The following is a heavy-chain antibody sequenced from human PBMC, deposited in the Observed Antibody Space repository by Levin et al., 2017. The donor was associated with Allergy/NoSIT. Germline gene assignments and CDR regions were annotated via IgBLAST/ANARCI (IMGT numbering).Heavy chain of an antibody. J-gene: IGHJ4*02. D-gene: IGHD6-13*01. CDR1: GYTFTSYG. CDR3: AREIGSSWYGYFDY. Sequence: GESLKISCKASGYTFTSYGISWVRQAPGQGLEWMGWISAYNGNTNYAQKLQGRVTMTTDTSTSTAYMELRSLRSDDTAVYYCAREIGSSWYGYFDYWGQGTLVTVSS. CDR2: ISAYNGNT. V-gene: IGHV1-18*01.